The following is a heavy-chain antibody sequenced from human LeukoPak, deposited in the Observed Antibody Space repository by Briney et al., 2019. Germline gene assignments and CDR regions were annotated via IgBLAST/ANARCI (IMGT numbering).Heavy chain of an antibody. CDR3: AKTRGYSWQYFFDY. V-gene: IGHV3-23*01. D-gene: IGHD6-25*01. CDR2: ISGGGGPT. J-gene: IGHJ4*02. CDR1: GFTFSNYA. Sequence: GGSLRLSCAASGFTFSNYAMSWVRQAPGKGLEWVSAISGGGGPTYYADSVKGRFTISRDSHKNTMYLQMNSLSAEDGAVYFCAKTRGYSWQYFFDYWGQGTLVTVSS.